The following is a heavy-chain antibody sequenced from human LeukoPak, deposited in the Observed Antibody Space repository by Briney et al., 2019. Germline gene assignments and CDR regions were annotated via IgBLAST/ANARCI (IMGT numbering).Heavy chain of an antibody. D-gene: IGHD3-16*01. Sequence: PSETLSLTRTVSGGSISTYYWNWVRQPPGKGLEWIGYVYYSGITNYNPSLKSRVTISIDTSKNQFSLKLSSVTAPDTTVHYCASATDRGTFRSAPWGQGTSVTVSS. CDR1: GGSISTYY. CDR3: ASATDRGTFRSAP. V-gene: IGHV4-59*01. J-gene: IGHJ5*02. CDR2: VYYSGIT.